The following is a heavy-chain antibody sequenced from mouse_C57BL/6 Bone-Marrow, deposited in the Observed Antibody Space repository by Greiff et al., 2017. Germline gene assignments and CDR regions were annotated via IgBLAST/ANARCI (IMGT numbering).Heavy chain of an antibody. Sequence: VQLHQPGAELVKPGASVKLSCKASGYTFTSYWMNWVKPRPGRGLEWIGRLDTNSGGTKYNEKFKSKATLTVDKHSSTAYMQLSSLTSEDCAGYYWAIGLRAYWGQGTLGTVSA. CDR1: GYTFTSYW. J-gene: IGHJ3*01. CDR3: AIGLRAY. D-gene: IGHD2-4*01. CDR2: LDTNSGGT. V-gene: IGHV1-72*01.